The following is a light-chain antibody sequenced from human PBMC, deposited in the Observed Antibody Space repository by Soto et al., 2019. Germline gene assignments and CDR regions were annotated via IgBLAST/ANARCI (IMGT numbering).Light chain of an antibody. J-gene: IGKJ1*01. V-gene: IGKV1-5*01. CDR2: DVS. CDR3: QHNTGYSWT. Sequence: DIQTTKSPYTLSASVGDRVTITCRASQSIRSRLAWYQQKPGKDPKVLNYDVSSLESGVPSRFSGSGSGIEFTLTISSLQPDDFATYYCQHNTGYSWTFGQGTKVDIK. CDR1: QSIRSR.